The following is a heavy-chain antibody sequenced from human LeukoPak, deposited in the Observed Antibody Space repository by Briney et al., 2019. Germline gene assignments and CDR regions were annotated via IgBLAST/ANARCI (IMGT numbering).Heavy chain of an antibody. D-gene: IGHD3-22*01. V-gene: IGHV3-33*08. CDR3: ARGYYYGTTGHFDS. CDR2: IWNDGGKK. J-gene: IGHJ4*02. Sequence: PGGSLRLSCAASGFTFSSYVMHWVRQAPDKGLEWVAVIWNDGGKKYYADSVKGLFTISRDNSKNTLYLQMNSLRAEDTAVFYCARGYYYGTTGHFDSWGQGTLVTVSS. CDR1: GFTFSSYV.